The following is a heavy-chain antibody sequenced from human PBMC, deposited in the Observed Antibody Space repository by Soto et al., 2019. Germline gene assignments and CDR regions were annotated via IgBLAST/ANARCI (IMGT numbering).Heavy chain of an antibody. CDR1: GVSMSSHY. CDR2: ISYSGST. J-gene: IGHJ4*02. D-gene: IGHD3-16*01. CDR3: ARENPDASVGY. V-gene: IGHV4-59*11. Sequence: SETRSLTCTVSGVSMSSHYWTWLRQPPGKGLEWIGYISYSGSTYYNPSLKSRVTISAETSRNQFSLKLSSVIAADTAVYYCARENPDASVGYWGQGTLVTVSS.